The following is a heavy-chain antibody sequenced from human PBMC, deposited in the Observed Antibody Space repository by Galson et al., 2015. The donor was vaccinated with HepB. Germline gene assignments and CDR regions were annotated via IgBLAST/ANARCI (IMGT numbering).Heavy chain of an antibody. D-gene: IGHD3-10*01. CDR2: ISWNSGSM. Sequence: SLRLSCAASEFTFDDYAMHWVRQAPGKGLEWVSGISWNSGSMSYADSVKGRFTISRDNAKNSLYLQLNSLRAEDTALYFCAKVGWVFGSGRPLYYFDYWGQGTLVTVSS. V-gene: IGHV3-9*01. J-gene: IGHJ4*02. CDR3: AKVGWVFGSGRPLYYFDY. CDR1: EFTFDDYA.